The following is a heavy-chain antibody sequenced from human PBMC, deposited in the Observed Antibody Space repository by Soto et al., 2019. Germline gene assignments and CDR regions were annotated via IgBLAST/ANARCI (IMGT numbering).Heavy chain of an antibody. D-gene: IGHD2-15*01. CDR2: IFYRGRT. CDR3: ARGDCIGGSCYYY. V-gene: IGHV4-59*01. J-gene: IGHJ4*02. Sequence: QVQLQESGPGLLKSSETLSLTCSVSGSSIGSYYWTWIRQPPGKGLEWIGYIFYRGRTKYNPSIESRVTISMDTSETHFSLELISVTAADTAVYFCARGDCIGGSCYYYWGQGTLVTVSS. CDR1: GSSIGSYY.